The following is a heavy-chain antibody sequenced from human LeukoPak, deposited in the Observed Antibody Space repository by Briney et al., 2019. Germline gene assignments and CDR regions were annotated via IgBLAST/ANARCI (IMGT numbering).Heavy chain of an antibody. CDR3: ARDLQQLKQNWFGP. CDR1: GYTFTSYG. J-gene: IGHJ5*02. V-gene: IGHV1-2*02. Sequence: ASVKVSCKASGYTFTSYGISWVRQAPGQGLAWMGWINPDTGGTFYAQKFQGRVTMSRDTSTRTAYMEMSRLRSDDTAVYYCARDLQQLKQNWFGPWGQGTLVTVSS. D-gene: IGHD6-13*01. CDR2: INPDTGGT.